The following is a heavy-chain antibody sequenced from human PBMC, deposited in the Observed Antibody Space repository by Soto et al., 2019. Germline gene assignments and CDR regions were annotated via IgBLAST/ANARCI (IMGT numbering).Heavy chain of an antibody. V-gene: IGHV1-18*01. J-gene: IGHJ4*02. D-gene: IGHD3-3*01. Sequence: GASVKVSCKASGYTFTSYGISWVRQAPGQGLEWMGWISAYNGNTNYAQKLQGRVTMTTDTSTSTAYMELRSLRSDDTAVYYCARDSARTNYDFWSGYSLSRMDYWGQGTLVTVSS. CDR2: ISAYNGNT. CDR1: GYTFTSYG. CDR3: ARDSARTNYDFWSGYSLSRMDY.